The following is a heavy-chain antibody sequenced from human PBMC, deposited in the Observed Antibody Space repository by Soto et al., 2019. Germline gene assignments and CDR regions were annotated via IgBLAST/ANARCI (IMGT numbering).Heavy chain of an antibody. CDR3: ATAYAGLDSGSDL. CDR1: GFTFSSFG. Sequence: QVQLVDSGGGVVQPRRSLRLSCEASGFTFSSFGMHWVRQAPGKGLEWVTFVSYDGSKTYSSDSVNGRFTKSRDNSKNTRYLQMNSLRLEDTAVYYCATAYAGLDSGSDLWGRGTLVTVSS. V-gene: IGHV3-30*03. CDR2: VSYDGSKT. J-gene: IGHJ2*01. D-gene: IGHD2-2*01.